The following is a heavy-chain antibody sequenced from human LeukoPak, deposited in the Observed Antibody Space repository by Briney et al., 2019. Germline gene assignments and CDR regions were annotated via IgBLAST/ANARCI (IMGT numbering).Heavy chain of an antibody. J-gene: IGHJ4*02. CDR3: VKIHGTNGGFPYHFDS. Sequence: PGGSLRLSCAASGLTFSSYSMNWVRQAPGKGLEWVSSISSSSSYIYYADSVKGRFTISRDNSKNTLYLQMNSLRAEDTAIYYCVKIHGTNGGFPYHFDSWGQGTLVTVSS. V-gene: IGHV3-21*04. D-gene: IGHD2-8*01. CDR1: GLTFSSYS. CDR2: ISSSSSYI.